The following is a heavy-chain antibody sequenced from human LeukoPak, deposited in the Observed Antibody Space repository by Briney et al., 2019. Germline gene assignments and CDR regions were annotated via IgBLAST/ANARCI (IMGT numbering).Heavy chain of an antibody. J-gene: IGHJ4*02. D-gene: IGHD2-8*01. Sequence: EGSLRLSCAASGFTFSSYWMSWVRQAPGKGLEWVANIKQDGSEKYYVDSVKGRFTISRDNAKNSLYLQMNSLRAEDTAVYYCARDGYCTNGVCYTAPSDFDYWGQGTLVTVSS. CDR2: IKQDGSEK. CDR1: GFTFSSYW. V-gene: IGHV3-7*01. CDR3: ARDGYCTNGVCYTAPSDFDY.